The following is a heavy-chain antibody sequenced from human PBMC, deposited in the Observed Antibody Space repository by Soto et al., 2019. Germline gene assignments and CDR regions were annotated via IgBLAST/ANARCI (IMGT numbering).Heavy chain of an antibody. V-gene: IGHV4-39*01. CDR1: GGSLGSSSYY. CDR2: IYYSGNT. D-gene: IGHD6-13*01. CDR3: ASIAAPGTTHFDF. J-gene: IGHJ4*02. Sequence: SETLSLTCTVSGGSLGSSSYYWGWIRRSPGKGLEWIGNIYYSGNTFYNPSLKSRVTISVDTSKNQIYLHLSAVTAADTAIFYCASIAAPGTTHFDFWGQGTLVTVSS.